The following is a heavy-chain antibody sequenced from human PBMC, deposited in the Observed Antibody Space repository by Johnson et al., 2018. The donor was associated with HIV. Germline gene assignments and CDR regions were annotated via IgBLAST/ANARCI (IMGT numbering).Heavy chain of an antibody. J-gene: IGHJ3*02. CDR3: ARHTLRAVDS. CDR1: GFTFSSYA. Sequence: QVQLVESGGGVVQPGRSLRLSCAASGFTFSSYAMHWVRQAPGKGLEWVAVISYDGSNKYYADSVKGRFAISRDNSKNTLYLQMNSLRAEYAAVYFGARHTLRAVDSWCQGTMVTVSS. CDR2: ISYDGSNK. V-gene: IGHV3-30*09.